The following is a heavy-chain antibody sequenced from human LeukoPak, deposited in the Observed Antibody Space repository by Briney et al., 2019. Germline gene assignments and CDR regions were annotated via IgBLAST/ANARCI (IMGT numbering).Heavy chain of an antibody. CDR1: GFTFSSYS. J-gene: IGHJ6*03. CDR2: ISSSSSYI. Sequence: PGGSLRLSCAASGFTFSSYSMNWVRQAPGKGLEWVSSISSSSSYIYYADSVKGRLTISRDNAKNSLYLQMNSLRAEDTAVYYCARGASSSWLQGVFTWPREGYYYYMDVWGKGTTVTVSS. V-gene: IGHV3-21*01. D-gene: IGHD6-13*01. CDR3: ARGASSSWLQGVFTWPREGYYYYMDV.